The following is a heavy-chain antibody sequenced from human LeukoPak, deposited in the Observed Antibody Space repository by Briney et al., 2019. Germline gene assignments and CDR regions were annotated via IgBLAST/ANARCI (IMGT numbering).Heavy chain of an antibody. V-gene: IGHV3-30*18. CDR3: AKDRYSYAFEYSDS. Sequence: GGSLRLSCAASGFTFSSYGMHWVRQAPGKGLDWVAVISNDGSKKYYTDSVKGRFTISRDNSKNTLSLRVSSLRTEDTAVYYCAKDRYSYAFEYSDSWGQGTLVTVSS. CDR1: GFTFSSYG. CDR2: ISNDGSKK. J-gene: IGHJ4*02. D-gene: IGHD5-18*01.